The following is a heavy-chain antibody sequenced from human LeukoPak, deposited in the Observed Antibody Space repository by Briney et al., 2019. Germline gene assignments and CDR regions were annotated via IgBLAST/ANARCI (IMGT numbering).Heavy chain of an antibody. V-gene: IGHV4-30-2*01. D-gene: IGHD3-9*01. Sequence: PSQTLSLTFAVSGASISSGGYSGSWIRQPPGKSLERIGNIYHSASTYYNPSLKSPVTISVDRTKNQFSLKLSSVTAADTDVYYCARVVPLWGILTGSPGGRYFDYWGQGTLVTVSS. CDR2: IYHSAST. CDR1: GASISSGGYS. CDR3: ARVVPLWGILTGSPGGRYFDY. J-gene: IGHJ4*02.